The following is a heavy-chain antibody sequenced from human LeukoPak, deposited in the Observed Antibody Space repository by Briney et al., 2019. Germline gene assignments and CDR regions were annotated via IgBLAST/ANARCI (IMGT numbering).Heavy chain of an antibody. CDR2: ISGSGGGT. J-gene: IGHJ1*01. D-gene: IGHD4-17*01. V-gene: IGHV3-23*01. Sequence: GGSLRLSCAASGFTFSSYAMSWVRQAPGKGLEWVSAISGSGGGTYYGDSVKGRFTISRDNSKNTLYLQMNSLRAEDTAVYYCAKTKAGPTVTEEYFQHWGQGTLVTVSS. CDR3: AKTKAGPTVTEEYFQH. CDR1: GFTFSSYA.